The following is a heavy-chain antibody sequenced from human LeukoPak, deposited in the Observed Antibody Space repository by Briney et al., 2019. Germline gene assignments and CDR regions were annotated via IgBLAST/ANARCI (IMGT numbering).Heavy chain of an antibody. J-gene: IGHJ2*01. D-gene: IGHD6-19*01. CDR2: IYFSGST. CDR3: ARRSGWDRIWYVDL. CDR1: GGSISSSRYY. Sequence: PSETLSLTCTVSGGSISSSRYYWGWIRQPPGKGLEWIGSIYFSGSTYYNPSLKSRVTISVDTSKNQFSLKVSSVTAADTAVYYCARRSGWDRIWYVDLSGRGTLVTVSS. V-gene: IGHV4-39*01.